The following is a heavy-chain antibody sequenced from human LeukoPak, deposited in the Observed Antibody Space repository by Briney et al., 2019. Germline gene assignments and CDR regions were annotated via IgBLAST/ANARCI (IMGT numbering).Heavy chain of an antibody. CDR1: GGSFSGYY. D-gene: IGHD3-22*01. V-gene: IGHV4-34*01. CDR2: INHSGSA. Sequence: SETLSLTCAVYGGSFSGYYWSWIRQPPGKGLEWIGEINHSGSANYNPSLKSRVTISVDTSKNQFSLKLSSVTAADTAVYYCARAMRYYYDSSGLYYWGQGTLVTVSS. J-gene: IGHJ4*02. CDR3: ARAMRYYYDSSGLYY.